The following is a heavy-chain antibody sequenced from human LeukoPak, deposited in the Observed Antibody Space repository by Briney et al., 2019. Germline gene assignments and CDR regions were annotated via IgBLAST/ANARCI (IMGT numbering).Heavy chain of an antibody. CDR3: ARDWFLGCSSTSCYSDY. CDR2: IKLDGSEQ. V-gene: IGHV3-7*01. D-gene: IGHD2-2*01. CDR1: GFTFSGYW. Sequence: GGSLRLSCAGSGFTFSGYWMNWVRHIPGKGLEWVAIIKLDGSEQFYVDSVKGRFTISRDNAKSSLYLQMNSLRDEDTAVYYCARDWFLGCSSTSCYSDYWGQGTLVTVSS. J-gene: IGHJ4*02.